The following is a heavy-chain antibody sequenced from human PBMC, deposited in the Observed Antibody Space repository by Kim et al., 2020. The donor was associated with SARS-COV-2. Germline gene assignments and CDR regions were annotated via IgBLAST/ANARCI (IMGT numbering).Heavy chain of an antibody. CDR2: ISGSDGNT. D-gene: IGHD3-10*01. J-gene: IGHJ6*02. CDR1: GFTFSSYA. CDR3: AKDVLMWFGVLGGGMDV. Sequence: GGSLRLSCAASGFTFSSYAMSWVRQAPGKGLEWVSSISGSDGNTYYAQSVKGRFTISRDNSKYTLYLQIYSLRAEDTAVYYCAKDVLMWFGVLGGGMDVWGQGTTATVSS. V-gene: IGHV3-23*01.